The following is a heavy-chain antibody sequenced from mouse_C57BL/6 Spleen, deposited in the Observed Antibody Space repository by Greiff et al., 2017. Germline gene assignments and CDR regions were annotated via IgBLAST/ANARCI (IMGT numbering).Heavy chain of an antibody. CDR2: IDPSDSYT. J-gene: IGHJ2*01. CDR1: GYTFTSYW. V-gene: IGHV1-69*01. CDR3: ARRRLTGYFDY. D-gene: IGHD4-1*01. Sequence: VQLQQPGAELVMPGASVKLSCKASGYTFTSYWMHWVKQRPGQGLEWIGEIDPSDSYTNYNQKFKGKSTLTVDKSSSTAYMQLSSLTSEDSAVYYCARRRLTGYFDYWGQGTTLTVSS.